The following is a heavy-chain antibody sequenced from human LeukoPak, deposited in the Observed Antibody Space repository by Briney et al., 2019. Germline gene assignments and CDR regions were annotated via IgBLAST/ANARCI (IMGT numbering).Heavy chain of an antibody. Sequence: GGSLRLSCAASGFTVNSYFMSWVRQAPGKGLESVSLLYSGGSDYHADSVKGRFTVSRDISKNTMYLQMTKLRVDDTGVYYCAREDRGADVWGQGTMVTVSS. J-gene: IGHJ3*01. CDR2: LYSGGSD. CDR3: AREDRGADV. CDR1: GFTVNSYF. D-gene: IGHD3-16*01. V-gene: IGHV3-66*01.